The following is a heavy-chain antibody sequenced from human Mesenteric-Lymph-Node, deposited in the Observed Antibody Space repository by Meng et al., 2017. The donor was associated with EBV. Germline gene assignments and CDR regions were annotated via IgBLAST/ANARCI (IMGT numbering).Heavy chain of an antibody. CDR2: ITDSGDNT. V-gene: IGHV3-23*01. CDR3: AKGTLVVVTASYFDY. CDR1: EFPFSSYA. Sequence: EVQLLESGGGLVQPGGSLRLSCVASEFPFSSYAMTWVRQAPGKGLEWVSSITDSGDNTYYADSVKGRFAISRDNSKNTLYLQMSSLRAEDTAVYYCAKGTLVVVTASYFDYWGQGTLVTVSS. D-gene: IGHD2-21*02. J-gene: IGHJ4*02.